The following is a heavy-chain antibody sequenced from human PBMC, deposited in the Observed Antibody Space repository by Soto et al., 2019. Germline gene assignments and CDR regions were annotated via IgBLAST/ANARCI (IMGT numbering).Heavy chain of an antibody. D-gene: IGHD6-6*01. CDR1: VDSSSSGGYS. V-gene: IGHV4-30-2*01. CDR3: ARGSSSYYDYGMDV. CDR2: IYDSGST. Sequence: TLPLSCAVSVDSSSSGGYSWTWIRQPPGKALEWIGNIYDSGSTSYNPSLKSRVTISVDRSKNQFSLKLTSVTAADTAVYFCARGSSSYYDYGMDVWGQGTTVTVSS. J-gene: IGHJ6*02.